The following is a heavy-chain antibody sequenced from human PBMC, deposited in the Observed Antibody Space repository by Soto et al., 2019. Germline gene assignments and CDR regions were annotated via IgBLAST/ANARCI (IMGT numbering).Heavy chain of an antibody. D-gene: IGHD3-10*01. CDR2: IYPGDSDT. V-gene: IGHV5-51*01. CDR3: ARRRFGGEGLDAFDI. Sequence: GESLKISCKGSGYSFTSYWIGWVRQMPGQGLEWMGIIYPGDSDTRYSPSFQGQVTISADKSISTAYLQWSSLKASDTAMYYCARRRFGGEGLDAFDIWGQGTMVTVSS. J-gene: IGHJ3*02. CDR1: GYSFTSYW.